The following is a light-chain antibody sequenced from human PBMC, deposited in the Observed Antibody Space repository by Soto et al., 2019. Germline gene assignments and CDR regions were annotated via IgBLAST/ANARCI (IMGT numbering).Light chain of an antibody. CDR3: QQYYTWPVT. Sequence: DIQMTQSPSSLSASVGDRVSITCRARQDISNYLAWYQQKPGKAPHPLIYAASTLQSGVPSRFSGSGSGTDFTLTINSLQSEDFAVYYCQQYYTWPVTFGGGTKVDIK. CDR2: AAS. J-gene: IGKJ4*01. V-gene: IGKV1-16*01. CDR1: QDISNY.